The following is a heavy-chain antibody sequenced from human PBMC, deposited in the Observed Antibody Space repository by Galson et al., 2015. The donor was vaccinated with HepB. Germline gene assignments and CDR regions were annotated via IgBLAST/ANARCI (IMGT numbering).Heavy chain of an antibody. J-gene: IGHJ4*02. CDR1: GFTFSSYW. Sequence: SLRLSCAASGFTFSSYWMHWVRQAPGKGLEWVAVISHDGSNKYYADSVKGRFTISRNNSKNTLYLQMNSLRAEDTGVYYCARVGALLVDYWGQGTLVTVSS. CDR2: ISHDGSNK. V-gene: IGHV3-30*03. D-gene: IGHD1-26*01. CDR3: ARVGALLVDY.